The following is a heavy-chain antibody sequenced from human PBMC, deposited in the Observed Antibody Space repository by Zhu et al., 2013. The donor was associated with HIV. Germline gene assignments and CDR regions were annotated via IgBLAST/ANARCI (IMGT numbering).Heavy chain of an antibody. CDR3: AREALYYYDSSGYFYGY. CDR1: RSTLHGHY. D-gene: IGHD3-22*01. CDR2: INPQSGAT. J-gene: IGHJ4*02. V-gene: IGHV1-2*02. Sequence: QVHLVQSGAEMKKPGTSVKVSCKASRSTLHGHYIHWVRQAPGQGLEWMGCINPQSGATDYAQNFEGRVTLTRDTSITAAYMGMTRLTSDDTAVYYCAREALYYYDSSGYFYGYWGQGTLVTVSS.